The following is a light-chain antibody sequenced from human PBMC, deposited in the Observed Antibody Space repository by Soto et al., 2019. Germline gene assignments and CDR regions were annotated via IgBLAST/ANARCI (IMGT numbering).Light chain of an antibody. V-gene: IGKV1-39*01. Sequence: DIQMPPSPSSLSASVGDRVTITCRARQDIDIYLHWYKQKPGTSPKLLICAASNLPCGVPPRFRGSGSGTEFTLTSSSLQLEDIATDYCQQTYSCPTTFGQGTKLDVK. J-gene: IGKJ1*01. CDR2: AAS. CDR1: QDIDIY. CDR3: QQTYSCPTT.